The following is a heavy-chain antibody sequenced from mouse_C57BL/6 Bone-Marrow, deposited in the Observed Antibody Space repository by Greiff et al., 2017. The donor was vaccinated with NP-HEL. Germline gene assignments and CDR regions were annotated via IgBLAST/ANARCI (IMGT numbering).Heavy chain of an antibody. D-gene: IGHD1-1*01. CDR1: GFSLTSYG. Sequence: QVQLKESGPGLVQPSQSLSITCTVSGFSLTSYGVHWVRQSPGKGLEWLGVIWRGGSTDYNAAFMSRLSITQDNSKSQVFFKMNSLQADDTTIYYRANTFDYVSSYVYCDAMDYWGQGTSVTVSS. CDR2: IWRGGST. CDR3: ANTFDYVSSYVYCDAMDY. J-gene: IGHJ4*01. V-gene: IGHV2-5*01.